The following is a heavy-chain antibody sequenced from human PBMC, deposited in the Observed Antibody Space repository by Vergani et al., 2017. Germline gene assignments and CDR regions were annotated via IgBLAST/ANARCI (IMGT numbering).Heavy chain of an antibody. V-gene: IGHV1-2*02. J-gene: IGHJ5*02. Sequence: QVQLVQSGAEVKKPGASVKVSCKASGYTFTGYYMHWLRQAPGQGLEWMGWINPNIGGTNYAQKFQGRVTMNRDPSISTAYMELSRLRSDETAVYYCARGRARNTNWFYPWGQGTLVTVSS. CDR1: GYTFTGYY. CDR2: INPNIGGT. D-gene: IGHD6-6*01. CDR3: ARGRARNTNWFYP.